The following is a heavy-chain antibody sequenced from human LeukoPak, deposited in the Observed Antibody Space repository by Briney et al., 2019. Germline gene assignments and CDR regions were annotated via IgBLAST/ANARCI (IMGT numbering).Heavy chain of an antibody. CDR3: ARVSAVAGAFSY. Sequence: ASVKVSCKASGYTFNTFGITWVRQAPGQGLEWLGWIAVYNVDTNCAQKFQGRVTLTPDTSTNTAYMELTSLTSDDTAVYYCARVSAVAGAFSYWGPGTLVTVSS. D-gene: IGHD6-19*01. CDR2: IAVYNVDT. J-gene: IGHJ4*02. V-gene: IGHV1-18*01. CDR1: GYTFNTFG.